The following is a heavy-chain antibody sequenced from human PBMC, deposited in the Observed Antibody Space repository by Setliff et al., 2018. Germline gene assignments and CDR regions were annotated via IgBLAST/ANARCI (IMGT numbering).Heavy chain of an antibody. CDR2: IYHSGSS. Sequence: PSETLSLTCTVSGGSISSRSYYWGWIRQPPGKGLEWIGSIYHSGSSYYNPSLRSRVTISVDTSKNQFSLILRSVTAADTAVYYCVRHLWGRWMAASSDYFDYCGQGSLVTVSS. CDR1: GGSISSRSYY. D-gene: IGHD3-3*02. CDR3: VRHLWGRWMAASSDYFDY. V-gene: IGHV4-39*07. J-gene: IGHJ4*02.